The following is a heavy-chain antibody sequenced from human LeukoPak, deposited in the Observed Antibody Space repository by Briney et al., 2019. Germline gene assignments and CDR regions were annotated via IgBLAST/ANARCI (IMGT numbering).Heavy chain of an antibody. V-gene: IGHV1-2*02. D-gene: IGHD3-10*01. CDR3: ARLLWFGELNDY. J-gene: IGHJ4*02. CDR2: INPNSGGT. Sequence: ASVKVSCKASGYTFTGYYMHWVRQAPGQGLEWMGWINPNSGGTNYAQKFQGMVTMTRDTSISTAYMELSRLRSDDTAVYYCARLLWFGELNDYWGQGTLVTVSS. CDR1: GYTFTGYY.